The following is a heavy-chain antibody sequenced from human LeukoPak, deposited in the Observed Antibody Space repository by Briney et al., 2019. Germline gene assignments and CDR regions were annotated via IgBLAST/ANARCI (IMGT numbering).Heavy chain of an antibody. V-gene: IGHV3-23*01. CDR2: ISGSGSSA. CDR3: ARDPYFDY. Sequence: GGSLRLSCAASGFTFSNYAMTWVRQAPGKGLEWVSGISGSGSSAYYADSVKGRFTLSRDNSKNTLYLQMNSLRAEDTAVYYCARDPYFDYWGQGTLVTVSS. J-gene: IGHJ4*02. CDR1: GFTFSNYA.